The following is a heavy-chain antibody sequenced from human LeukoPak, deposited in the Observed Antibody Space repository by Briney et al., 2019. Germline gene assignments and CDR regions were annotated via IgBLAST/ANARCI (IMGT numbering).Heavy chain of an antibody. Sequence: GGSLRLSCAASGFTFSSYAMHWVRQAPGKGLEWVAVISYDGSNKYYADSVKGRFTISRDNSKNTLYLQMNSLRAEDTAVYYCAGITMIVVVTIGAFDIWGQGTMVTVSS. V-gene: IGHV3-30*04. J-gene: IGHJ3*02. CDR1: GFTFSSYA. CDR2: ISYDGSNK. D-gene: IGHD3-22*01. CDR3: AGITMIVVVTIGAFDI.